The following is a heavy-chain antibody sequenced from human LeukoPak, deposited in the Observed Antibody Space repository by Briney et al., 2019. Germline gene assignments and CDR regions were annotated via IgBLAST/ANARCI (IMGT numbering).Heavy chain of an antibody. CDR2: ISYDGSNK. V-gene: IGHV3-30-3*01. CDR3: ARRESSSLAPLVDY. Sequence: GRSLRLSCAASGCTFSSYAVHWVCQAPGKGLEWVAVISYDGSNKYYADSVKGRFTISRDNSKNTLYLQMNSLRAEDTAVYYCARRESSSLAPLVDYWGQGTLFTVSS. J-gene: IGHJ4*02. D-gene: IGHD6-6*01. CDR1: GCTFSSYA.